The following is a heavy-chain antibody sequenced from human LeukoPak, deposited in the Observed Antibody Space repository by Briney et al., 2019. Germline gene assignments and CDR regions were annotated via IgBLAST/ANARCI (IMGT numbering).Heavy chain of an antibody. J-gene: IGHJ3*02. CDR3: AKGYDNIGYNAFDI. Sequence: GGSLRLSCTASGFTYHDYAMHWVRQAPGKGLEWVSGISWNSGSIGYADSVKGRFTISRDNAKNSLYLQMNRLRDEDTALYFCAKGYDNIGYNAFDIWGQGTMVTVSA. V-gene: IGHV3-9*01. CDR2: ISWNSGSI. D-gene: IGHD3-22*01. CDR1: GFTYHDYA.